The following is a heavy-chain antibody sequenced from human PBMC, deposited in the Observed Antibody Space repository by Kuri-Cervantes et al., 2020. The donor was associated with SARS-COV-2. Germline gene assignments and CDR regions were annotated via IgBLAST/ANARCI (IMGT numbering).Heavy chain of an antibody. D-gene: IGHD3-3*01. CDR2: ISASGST. CDR1: GGSISSYY. CDR3: ARDSGGDFWSDFDY. J-gene: IGHJ4*02. Sequence: ESLKISCTVSGGSISSYYWSWIRQPAGKGLEWIGRISASGSTNYNPSLQSRVTISVDTSKNRFSLKLNSVTAADTAVYYCARDSGGDFWSDFDYWGPGIRVTGSS. V-gene: IGHV4-4*07.